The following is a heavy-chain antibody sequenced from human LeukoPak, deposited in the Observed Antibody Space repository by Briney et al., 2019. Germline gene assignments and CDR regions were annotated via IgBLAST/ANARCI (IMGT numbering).Heavy chain of an antibody. CDR2: ISDSGDGT. J-gene: IGHJ4*02. V-gene: IGHV3-23*01. D-gene: IGHD3-22*01. CDR1: GFTFSSYA. Sequence: GGSLRLSCAASGFTFSSYAMTWVRQAPGKGLEWVSGISDSGDGTYYADSVKGRFTISRDDSKNTLYLQMNSLRAEDTAVYYCAKATRITMIVVVISPSFDYWGQGTLATVSS. CDR3: AKATRITMIVVVISPSFDY.